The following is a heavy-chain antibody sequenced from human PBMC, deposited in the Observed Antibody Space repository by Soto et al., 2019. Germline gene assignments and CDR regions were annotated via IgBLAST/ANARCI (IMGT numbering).Heavy chain of an antibody. V-gene: IGHV4-39*01. CDR2: IYYSGST. Sequence: QLQLQESGPGLVKPSETLSLTCTVSGGSISSSSYYWGWIRQPPGKGLEWIGSIYYSGSTYYNPSLKSRVTISVDTSKNQFSLKLSSVTAADTAVYYCARLVPNNLGYGDYVGSLDYWGQGTLVTVSS. CDR3: ARLVPNNLGYGDYVGSLDY. J-gene: IGHJ4*02. CDR1: GGSISSSSYY. D-gene: IGHD4-17*01.